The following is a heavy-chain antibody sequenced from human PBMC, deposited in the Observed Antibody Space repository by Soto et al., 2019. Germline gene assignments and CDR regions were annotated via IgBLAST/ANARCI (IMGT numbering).Heavy chain of an antibody. CDR3: AKDLGNGEGFDY. CDR1: GFTFSSYG. V-gene: IGHV3-30*18. CDR2: ISYDGSNK. Sequence: GGSLRLSCAASGFTFSSYGMHWVRQAPGKGLEWVAVISYDGSNKYYADSVKGRFTISRDNSKNTLYLQMNSLRAEDTAVYYCAKDLGNGEGFDYWGQGTLVTVSS. D-gene: IGHD2-8*01. J-gene: IGHJ4*02.